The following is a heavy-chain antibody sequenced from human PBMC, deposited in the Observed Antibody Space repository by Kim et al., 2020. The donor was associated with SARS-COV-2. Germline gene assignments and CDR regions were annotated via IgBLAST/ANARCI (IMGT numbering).Heavy chain of an antibody. CDR1: GFTFADYA. CDR3: TSIKYSNGWPLPFFD. V-gene: IGHV3-49*04. D-gene: IGHD6-19*01. CDR2: IRSRGHGGTT. Sequence: GWSLRLSCTTSGFTFADYAMSWVRQAPGKGLEWVGFIRSRGHGGTTDYAASVRGRFTISRDDSKSIAYLQMNSLKTEDTAMYYCTSIKYSNGWPLPFFD. J-gene: IGHJ4*01.